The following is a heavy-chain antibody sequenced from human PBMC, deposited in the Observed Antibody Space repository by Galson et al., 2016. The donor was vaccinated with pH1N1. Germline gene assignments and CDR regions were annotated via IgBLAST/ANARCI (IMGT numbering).Heavy chain of an antibody. CDR2: IIALFGTT. V-gene: IGHV1-69*05. CDR3: ARAGENYYETSGYGKA. Sequence: SVKVSCKASGVIFRNFAMSWVRQAPGQGLEWMGGIIALFGTTNYAQKFQGRLAITTDESTSTVYMELSSLRSEDTADYYCARAGENYYETSGYGKAWGQGTLVTVSS. CDR1: GVIFRNFA. D-gene: IGHD3-22*01. J-gene: IGHJ4*02.